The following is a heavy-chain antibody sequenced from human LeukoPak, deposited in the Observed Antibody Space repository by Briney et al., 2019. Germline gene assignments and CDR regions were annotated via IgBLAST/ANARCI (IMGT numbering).Heavy chain of an antibody. V-gene: IGHV4-39*01. Sequence: PSETLSLTCTVSGGSISSSAYSWGWIRQPPGKGLEWNGNIYYSGNSGNTYYKPALMSRVSISVDTSKNQLSLRLNSVTAADTAVYYCARQYGPGYSSTWYFDYWGQGTLVTVSS. CDR1: GGSISSSAYS. CDR2: IYYSGNSGNT. CDR3: ARQYGPGYSSTWYFDY. D-gene: IGHD6-13*01. J-gene: IGHJ4*02.